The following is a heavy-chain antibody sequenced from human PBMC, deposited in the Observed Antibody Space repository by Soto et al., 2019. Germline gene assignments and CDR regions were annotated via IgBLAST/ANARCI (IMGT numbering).Heavy chain of an antibody. V-gene: IGHV1-18*01. D-gene: IGHD1-26*01. Sequence: QVQLVQSGAEVKKAGASVKVSCKASGYTFTRYGFSWVRQAPGQGLEWMGWISAHNGNTNYPQKFQGRVTMTTDTTTSTAYMELRRLRSDDTAVYYCARYLWMGGTYNGMDLWGQGTTVTVSS. CDR3: ARYLWMGGTYNGMDL. CDR2: ISAHNGNT. J-gene: IGHJ6*02. CDR1: GYTFTRYG.